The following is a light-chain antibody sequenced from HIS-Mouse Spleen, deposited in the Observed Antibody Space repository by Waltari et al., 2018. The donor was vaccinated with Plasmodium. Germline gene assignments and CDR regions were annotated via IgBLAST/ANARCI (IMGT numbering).Light chain of an antibody. CDR2: GKN. CDR3: NSRDSSGNHWV. Sequence: SYELTQPSSVSVSPGQTVRITCQGDSPRSYYASWYQQKPGQAPVLVIYGKNNRPSGIPDRFSGSSSGNTASLTITGAQAEDEADYYCNSRDSSGNHWVFGGGTKLTVL. CDR1: SPRSYY. V-gene: IGLV3-19*01. J-gene: IGLJ3*02.